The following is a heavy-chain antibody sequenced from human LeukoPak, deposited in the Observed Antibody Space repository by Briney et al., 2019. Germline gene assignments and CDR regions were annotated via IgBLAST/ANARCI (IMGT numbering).Heavy chain of an antibody. Sequence: PSETLSLTCTVSGGSVSSGSYYWSWIRQPPGKGLEWIGYIYYSGSTNYNPSLKSRVTISVDTSKNQFSLKLSSVTAADTAVYYCARAPYCSSTGCYLNWFDPWGQGTLVTVSS. D-gene: IGHD2-2*01. CDR1: GGSVSSGSYY. V-gene: IGHV4-61*01. CDR2: IYYSGST. CDR3: ARAPYCSSTGCYLNWFDP. J-gene: IGHJ5*02.